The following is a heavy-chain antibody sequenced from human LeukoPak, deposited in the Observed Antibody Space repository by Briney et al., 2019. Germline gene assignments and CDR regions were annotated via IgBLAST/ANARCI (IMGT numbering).Heavy chain of an antibody. D-gene: IGHD3-10*01. J-gene: IGHJ4*02. V-gene: IGHV5-51*01. Sequence: GESLKISCKGSGYSFSNYWIGWVRQMPGKGLEWMGIIYPDDSDTRYSPSFQGQVTISADKSISTAYLQWSSLKASDTAMYYCARPYYYGSGSYYFDYWGQGTLVTVSS. CDR2: IYPDDSDT. CDR1: GYSFSNYW. CDR3: ARPYYYGSGSYYFDY.